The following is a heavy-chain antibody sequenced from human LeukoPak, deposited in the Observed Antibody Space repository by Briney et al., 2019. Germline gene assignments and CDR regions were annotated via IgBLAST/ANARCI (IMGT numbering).Heavy chain of an antibody. CDR3: ARDGKSYDSSGYYR. CDR2: ISYDGSKK. D-gene: IGHD3-22*01. J-gene: IGHJ5*02. Sequence: GGSLRLSCAASGFTFSSYAMHWVRQAPGKGLEWVAVISYDGSKKYYADSVKGRFTISRDNSKNTLYLQMNSLRAEDTAVYYCARDGKSYDSSGYYRWGQGTLVTVSS. V-gene: IGHV3-30-3*01. CDR1: GFTFSSYA.